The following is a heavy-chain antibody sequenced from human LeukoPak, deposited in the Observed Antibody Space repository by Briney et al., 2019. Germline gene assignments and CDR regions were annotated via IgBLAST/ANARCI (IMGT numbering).Heavy chain of an antibody. CDR1: GFTFSSYW. Sequence: PGGCLRLSCAAPGFTFSSYWMHWVRQAPGKGLVWVSRINSDGSSTSYADSVKGRFTISRDNAKNTLYLQMKSLRAEDTAVYYCARGSSSSSWTFDYWGQGTLVTVSS. D-gene: IGHD6-13*01. CDR3: ARGSSSSSWTFDY. J-gene: IGHJ4*02. V-gene: IGHV3-74*01. CDR2: INSDGSST.